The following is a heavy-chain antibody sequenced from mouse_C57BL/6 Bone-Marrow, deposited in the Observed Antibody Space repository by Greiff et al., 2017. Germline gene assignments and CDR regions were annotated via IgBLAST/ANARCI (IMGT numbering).Heavy chain of an antibody. CDR2: ILPSIGRT. CDR3: ARGGYYGYDLGAWFAY. D-gene: IGHD2-2*01. CDR1: DSEVFPIAY. Sequence: VQLQQSGSELRSPGSSVKLSCKDFDSEVFPIAYMSWVRQKPGHGFEWIGGILPSIGRTIYGEKFEDKATLDADTLSNTAYLELNSLTSEDAAIYYCARGGYYGYDLGAWFAYWGQGTLVTVSA. V-gene: IGHV15-2*01. J-gene: IGHJ3*01.